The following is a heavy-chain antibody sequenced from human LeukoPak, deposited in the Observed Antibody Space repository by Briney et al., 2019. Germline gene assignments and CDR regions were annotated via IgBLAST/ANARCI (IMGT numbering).Heavy chain of an antibody. CDR3: ARPSKYYYDSSGYAFDI. J-gene: IGHJ3*02. V-gene: IGHV3-21*01. Sequence: GGPLRLSCAASGFTFSSYSMNWVRQAPGKGLEWVSSISSSSSYIYYADSVKGRFTISRDNAKNSLYLQMNSLRAEDTAVYYCARPSKYYYDSSGYAFDIWGQGTMVTVSS. D-gene: IGHD3-22*01. CDR1: GFTFSSYS. CDR2: ISSSSSYI.